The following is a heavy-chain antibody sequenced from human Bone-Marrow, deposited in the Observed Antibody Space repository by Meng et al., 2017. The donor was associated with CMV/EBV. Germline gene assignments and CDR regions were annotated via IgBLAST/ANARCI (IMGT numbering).Heavy chain of an antibody. CDR1: GGTFSSYA. Sequence: SVKVSCKASGGTFSSYAISWVRQAPGQGLEWMGGVIPIFGTANYAQKFQGRVTITTDESTSTAYMELSSLRSEDTAVYYCAGTLFRAYYYYGMDVWGQGTTVTVSS. J-gene: IGHJ6*02. D-gene: IGHD2-21*01. CDR2: VIPIFGTA. V-gene: IGHV1-69*05. CDR3: AGTLFRAYYYYGMDV.